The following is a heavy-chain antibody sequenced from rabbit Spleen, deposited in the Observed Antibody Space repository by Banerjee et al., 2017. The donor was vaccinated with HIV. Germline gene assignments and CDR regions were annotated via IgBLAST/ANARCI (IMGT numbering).Heavy chain of an antibody. J-gene: IGHJ3*01. V-gene: IGHV1S45*01. D-gene: IGHD6-1*01. CDR2: IYTGSSGST. Sequence: QEQLVESGGGLVQPGASLTLTCTASGFSFSGGYHLCWVRQAPGKGLEWIACIYTGSSGSTAYASWAKGRFTISTASATTVTLQMTSLTAADTATYFCARSTSAAYDLWGQGTLVTVS. CDR1: GFSFSGGYH. CDR3: ARSTSAAYDL.